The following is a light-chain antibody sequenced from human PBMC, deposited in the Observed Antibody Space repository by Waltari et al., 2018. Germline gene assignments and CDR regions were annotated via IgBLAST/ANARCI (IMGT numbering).Light chain of an antibody. CDR1: HSISRW. CDR3: QQYNDFIWA. V-gene: IGKV1-5*01. Sequence: DLQMTQSPSTLSASVGDRVTITCRTSHSISRWLAWYQQKPGKAPKLLLHQASSLESGVPSGFSGSGSVTDFTLTINSLQPEDSATYYCQQYNDFIWAFGRGTKVEI. J-gene: IGKJ1*01. CDR2: QAS.